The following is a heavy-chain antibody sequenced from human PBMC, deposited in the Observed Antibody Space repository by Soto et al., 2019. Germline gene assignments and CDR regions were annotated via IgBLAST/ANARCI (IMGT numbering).Heavy chain of an antibody. J-gene: IGHJ4*02. CDR1: GFTFSSYW. V-gene: IGHV3-74*01. CDR3: ASSLLTPFDY. CDR2: INSDGSST. Sequence: LSLTCAASGFTFSSYWMHWVRQAPGKGVVWVSRINSDGSSTSFADSVKGRFTISRDNAKNTLYLQMNSLRAEDTAVYYCASSLLTPFDYWGQGTLVTVSS. D-gene: IGHD7-27*01.